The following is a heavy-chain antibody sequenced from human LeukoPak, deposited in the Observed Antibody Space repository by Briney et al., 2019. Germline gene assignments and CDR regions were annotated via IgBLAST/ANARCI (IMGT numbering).Heavy chain of an antibody. CDR1: GFTFSSYS. CDR3: ARGHYYDSSGPEFDY. D-gene: IGHD3-22*01. J-gene: IGHJ4*02. Sequence: GGSLRLSCAASGFTFSSYSMNWVRQAPGKGLEWVSSISSSSSYIYYADSVKGRFTISRDNAKNSLYLQMNSLRAEDTAVYYCARGHYYDSSGPEFDYWGQGTLVTVSS. V-gene: IGHV3-21*01. CDR2: ISSSSSYI.